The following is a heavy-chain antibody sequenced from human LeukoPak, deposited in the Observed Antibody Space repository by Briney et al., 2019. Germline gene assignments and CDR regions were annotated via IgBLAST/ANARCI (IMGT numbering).Heavy chain of an antibody. CDR1: GYTFTSYG. CDR2: ISAYNGNT. D-gene: IGHD3-3*01. J-gene: IGHJ5*02. Sequence: ASVKVSCKASGYTFTSYGISWVRQAPGQGFEWMGWISAYNGNTNYAQKLQGRVTMTTDTSTSTAYMELRSLRSDDTAVYYCARGNIEYYDFWSGYNWFDPWGQGTLVTVSS. CDR3: ARGNIEYYDFWSGYNWFDP. V-gene: IGHV1-18*01.